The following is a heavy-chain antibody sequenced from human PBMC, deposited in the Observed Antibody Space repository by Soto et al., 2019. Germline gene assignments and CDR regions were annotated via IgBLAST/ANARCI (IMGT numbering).Heavy chain of an antibody. D-gene: IGHD6-13*01. Sequence: QVQLQQWGAGLLKPSETLSLTCAVYGGSFSGYYWSWIRQPPGKGLEWIGEIKHRGSTNYNPTLKSRVTIAVDTSTNQFSLKLSSVTAADTAVYYCARLYGSRGPFDYWGQGTLVTVSS. J-gene: IGHJ4*02. CDR2: IKHRGST. CDR1: GGSFSGYY. CDR3: ARLYGSRGPFDY. V-gene: IGHV4-34*01.